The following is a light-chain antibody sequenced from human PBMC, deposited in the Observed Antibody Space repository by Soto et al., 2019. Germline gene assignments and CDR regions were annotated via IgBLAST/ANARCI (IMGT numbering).Light chain of an antibody. Sequence: DIQMTQSPSSLSASVGDRVTITCRASQRIGTYLNWYLQKPGKAPQLLIFAATSLQSGVSPRFSGSGSGTDFALTISSLQPEDLATYFCQHPYGVPFTFGPGTKVGIK. V-gene: IGKV1-39*01. CDR3: QHPYGVPFT. CDR1: QRIGTY. J-gene: IGKJ3*01. CDR2: AAT.